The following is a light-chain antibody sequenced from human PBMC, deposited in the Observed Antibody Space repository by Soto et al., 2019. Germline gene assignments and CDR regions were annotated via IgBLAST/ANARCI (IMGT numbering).Light chain of an antibody. V-gene: IGKV3-20*01. J-gene: IGKJ1*01. Sequence: EIVLTQSPGTLSLSPGERVTLSCRASQSVGTSWLAWYQQKPGQSPRLLIYSTSSRATGIPDRFGGSGSETDFALTISRLEPEDSAVYYCQQYASSQWTFGQGTKVEIK. CDR2: STS. CDR3: QQYASSQWT. CDR1: QSVGTSW.